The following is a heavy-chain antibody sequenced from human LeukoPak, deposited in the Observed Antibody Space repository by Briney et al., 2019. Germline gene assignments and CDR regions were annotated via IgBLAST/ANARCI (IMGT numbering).Heavy chain of an antibody. J-gene: IGHJ6*02. CDR2: INHSGST. Sequence: SETLSLTCAVYGGSFSGYYWSWIRQPPGKGLEWIGEINHSGSTNYNPSLKSRVTISVDTSKNQFSLKLSSVTAADTAVYYCARGLEVRGVIGPVPNYYGMDVWGQGTTVTVSS. D-gene: IGHD3-10*01. CDR3: ARGLEVRGVIGPVPNYYGMDV. CDR1: GGSFSGYY. V-gene: IGHV4-34*01.